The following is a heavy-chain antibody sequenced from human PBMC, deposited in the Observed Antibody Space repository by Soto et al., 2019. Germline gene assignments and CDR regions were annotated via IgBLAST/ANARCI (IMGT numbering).Heavy chain of an antibody. D-gene: IGHD3-22*01. V-gene: IGHV4-30-4*01. CDR2: IYYSGST. J-gene: IGHJ4*02. CDR3: ARDYYDSSVYYALDY. CDR1: GGSISSGDYY. Sequence: SETQSLTCTVSGGSISSGDYYWTWIRQPPGKGLEWIGYIYYSGSTYYNPSLKSRVTISVDTSKNQFSLKLSSVTAADTAVYYCARDYYDSSVYYALDYWGQGTLVTVSS.